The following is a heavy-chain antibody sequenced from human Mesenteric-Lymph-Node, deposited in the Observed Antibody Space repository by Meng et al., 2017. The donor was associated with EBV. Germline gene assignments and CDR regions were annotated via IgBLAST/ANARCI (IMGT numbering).Heavy chain of an antibody. Sequence: QLTLQQGGAGFLKPSETLSLHCSVYGVSFSDYYWNWIRQSPGKGLEWIGEINDSGNTNYNPSLKSRVIISVDTSKNQFSLNLSSVTAADTAVYYCVRETLGYGGINWFDPWGQGTLVTVSS. CDR2: INDSGNT. CDR1: GVSFSDYY. CDR3: VRETLGYGGINWFDP. V-gene: IGHV4-34*01. D-gene: IGHD4-23*01. J-gene: IGHJ5*02.